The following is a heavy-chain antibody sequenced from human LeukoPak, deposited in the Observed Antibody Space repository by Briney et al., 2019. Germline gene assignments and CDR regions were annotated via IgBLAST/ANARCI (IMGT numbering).Heavy chain of an antibody. CDR1: GGSISSGAYY. CDR3: ARTQLSGVVDV. CDR2: TYYSGRT. Sequence: PSETLSLTCTVPGGSISSGAYYWSWIRQHPGKGLEWIGNTYYSGRTSYNPSLKSRVTISVDTSNNQLSLKLSSVTAGDTAVYYCARTQLSGVVDVWGQGTTVTVSS. J-gene: IGHJ6*02. D-gene: IGHD1-1*01. V-gene: IGHV4-61*08.